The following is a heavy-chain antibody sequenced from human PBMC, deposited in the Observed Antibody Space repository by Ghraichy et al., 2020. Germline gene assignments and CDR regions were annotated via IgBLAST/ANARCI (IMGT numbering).Heavy chain of an antibody. CDR1: GFTFSSYA. D-gene: IGHD4-23*01. Sequence: GGSLRLSCAASGFTFSSYAMSWVRQAPGKGLEWVSAISGSGGSTYYADSVKGRFTISRDNSKNTLYLQMNSLRAEDTAVYYCAKVRTTVVEDIDDAFDIWGQGTMVTVSS. V-gene: IGHV3-23*01. CDR3: AKVRTTVVEDIDDAFDI. J-gene: IGHJ3*02. CDR2: ISGSGGST.